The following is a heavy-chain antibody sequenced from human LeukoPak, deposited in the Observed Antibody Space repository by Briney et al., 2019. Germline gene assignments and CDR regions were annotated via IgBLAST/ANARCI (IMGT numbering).Heavy chain of an antibody. J-gene: IGHJ4*02. CDR3: VRDRELFY. CDR1: GGSISIYY. CDR2: VYNSGST. V-gene: IGHV4-59*01. D-gene: IGHD1-7*01. Sequence: SETLSLTCTVSGGSISIYYWSWIRQPPGKGLEWLGYVYNSGSTDYNPSLKSRVTISAATSKNQFSLKLSSVTAADTAVYYCVRDRELFYWGQGTLVTVSS.